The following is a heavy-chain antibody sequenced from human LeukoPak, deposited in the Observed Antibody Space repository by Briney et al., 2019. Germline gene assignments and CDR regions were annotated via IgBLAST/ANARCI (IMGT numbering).Heavy chain of an antibody. CDR3: ARARGYSGYDSTTVTTLSAFDI. CDR2: IYYSGST. J-gene: IGHJ3*02. D-gene: IGHD5-12*01. Sequence: SETLSLTCTVSGGSISSYYWSWIRQPPGKGLEWIGYIYYSGSTNYNPSLKSRVTISVDTSKNQFSLKLSSVTAADTAVYYCARARGYSGYDSTTVTTLSAFDIWGQGTMVTVSS. V-gene: IGHV4-59*01. CDR1: GGSISSYY.